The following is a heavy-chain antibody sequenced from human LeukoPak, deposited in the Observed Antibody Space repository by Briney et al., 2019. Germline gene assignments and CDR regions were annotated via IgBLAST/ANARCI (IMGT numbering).Heavy chain of an antibody. CDR1: GFTVSSNY. J-gene: IGHJ4*02. V-gene: IGHV3-53*01. CDR3: ARGFSSSWDSYFGY. D-gene: IGHD6-13*01. Sequence: GGSLRLSCAASGFTVSSNYMTWVRQAPGKGLEWVSVIFSGGNTFYADSVKGRFTISRDNSKNTLYLQMNSLRAEDTAVYYCARGFSSSWDSYFGYWGQGTLVTVSS. CDR2: IFSGGNT.